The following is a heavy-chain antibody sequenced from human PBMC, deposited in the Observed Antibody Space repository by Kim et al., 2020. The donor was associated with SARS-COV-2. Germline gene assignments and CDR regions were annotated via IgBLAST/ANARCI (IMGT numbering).Heavy chain of an antibody. J-gene: IGHJ4*02. V-gene: IGHV3-30*18. D-gene: IGHD3-9*01. Sequence: GGSLRLSCAASGFTFSSYGMHWVRQAPGKGLEWVAVISYDGSNKYYADSVKGRFTISRDNSKNTLYLQMNSLRAEDTAVYYCAKVNLRYFDWFPGDYWGQGTLVTVSS. CDR3: AKVNLRYFDWFPGDY. CDR1: GFTFSSYG. CDR2: ISYDGSNK.